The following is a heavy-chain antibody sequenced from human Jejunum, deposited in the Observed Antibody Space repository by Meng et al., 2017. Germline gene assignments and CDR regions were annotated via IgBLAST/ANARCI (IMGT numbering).Heavy chain of an antibody. V-gene: IGHV4-30-4*01. CDR2: IYYSGST. J-gene: IGHJ4*02. Sequence: QVQLPESGPGLVKPSQTLYLTFTGSGCSISNGDYYWSWIRQPPGKGLEWIGYIYYSGSTYYNPSLKSRVTISVDTSKNQFSLKLSSVTAADTAVYYCARDRTTGRYFDYWGQGTLVTVSS. CDR1: GCSISNGDYY. CDR3: ARDRTTGRYFDY. D-gene: IGHD4-11*01.